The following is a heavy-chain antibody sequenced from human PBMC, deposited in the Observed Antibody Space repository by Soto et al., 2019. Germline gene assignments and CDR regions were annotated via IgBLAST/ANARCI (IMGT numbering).Heavy chain of an antibody. Sequence: SVKVSCKASGYTFTYYPIHWVRQAPVQRLEWMGWINIGNGNTASSQKFQDRVTITRETSASTAYMELTSLRSEDTAVYYCAREPLCGGRCYDNYFDPWGQGTLVTVSS. CDR3: AREPLCGGRCYDNYFDP. V-gene: IGHV1-3*04. CDR1: GYTFTYYP. J-gene: IGHJ5*02. D-gene: IGHD2-15*01. CDR2: INIGNGNT.